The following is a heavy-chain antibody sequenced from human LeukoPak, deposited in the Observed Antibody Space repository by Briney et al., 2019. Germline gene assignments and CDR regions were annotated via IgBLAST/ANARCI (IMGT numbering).Heavy chain of an antibody. V-gene: IGHV4-34*01. CDR2: INHSGST. D-gene: IGHD2-15*01. J-gene: IGHJ5*02. CDR3: ARARRSNCSGGSCFRKLAGWFDP. Sequence: SETLSLTCAVYGGSFSGYYWSWIRHPPGKGLEWIGEINHSGSTNYNTSLKSRVTISVDTSKSQFSLKLSSVTAADTAVYYCARARRSNCSGGSCFRKLAGWFDPWGQGTLVTVSS. CDR1: GGSFSGYY.